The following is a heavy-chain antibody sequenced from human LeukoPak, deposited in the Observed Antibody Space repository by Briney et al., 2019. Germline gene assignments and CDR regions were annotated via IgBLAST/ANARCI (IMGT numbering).Heavy chain of an antibody. CDR1: GGSFSGYY. V-gene: IGHV4-34*01. Sequence: PSETLSLTCAVYGGSFSGYYWSWIRQPPGKGLEWIGEINHSGSTNYNPSLKSRVTISVDTSKNQFSPKLSSVTAADTAVYYCARGRGSGWYLDYWGQGTLVTVSS. J-gene: IGHJ4*02. CDR2: INHSGST. CDR3: ARGRGSGWYLDY. D-gene: IGHD6-19*01.